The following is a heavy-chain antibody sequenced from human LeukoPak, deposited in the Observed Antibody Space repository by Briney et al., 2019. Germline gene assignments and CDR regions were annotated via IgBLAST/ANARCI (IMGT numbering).Heavy chain of an antibody. CDR2: INHSGST. CDR1: GGSFSGYY. Sequence: PSETLSLTCAVYGGSFSGYYWSWIRQPPGKGLEWIGEINHSGSTNYNPSLKSRVTISVDTSKNQFSLKLSSVSAADTAVYYCARQTGSGLFILPGGQGTLVTVSS. J-gene: IGHJ4*02. V-gene: IGHV4-34*01. CDR3: ARQTGSGLFILP. D-gene: IGHD3/OR15-3a*01.